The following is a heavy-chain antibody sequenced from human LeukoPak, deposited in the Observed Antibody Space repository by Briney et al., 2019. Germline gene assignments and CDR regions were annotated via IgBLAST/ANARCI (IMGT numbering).Heavy chain of an antibody. J-gene: IGHJ4*02. Sequence: PSETLSLSCTDSGDSISSGDYYWSWIRQPAGKGLEWIGRISSSGNINYNPSLKSRIAISIDTSKNQFSLKLTSVTAADTAVYYCARGFSHPEDWGQGTLVAVSS. CDR2: ISSSGNI. CDR1: GDSISSGDYY. V-gene: IGHV4-61*02. D-gene: IGHD1-14*01. CDR3: ARGFSHPED.